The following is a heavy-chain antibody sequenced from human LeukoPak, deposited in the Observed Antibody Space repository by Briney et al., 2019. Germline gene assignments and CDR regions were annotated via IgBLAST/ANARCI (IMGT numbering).Heavy chain of an antibody. Sequence: SETLSLTCTVSGGSISSSSYYWGWIRQPPGKGLEWIGSIYYSGSTYYNPSLKSRVTISVDTSKNQFSLKLSSVTAADTAVYYCARHGDSSSWYSTPFDYWGQGTLVTVSS. CDR2: IYYSGST. CDR3: ARHGDSSSWYSTPFDY. CDR1: GGSISSSSYY. V-gene: IGHV4-39*01. J-gene: IGHJ4*02. D-gene: IGHD6-13*01.